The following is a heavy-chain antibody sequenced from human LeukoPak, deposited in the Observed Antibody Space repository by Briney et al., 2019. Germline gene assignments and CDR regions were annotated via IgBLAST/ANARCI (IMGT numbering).Heavy chain of an antibody. CDR3: ARLRFLEWQYYFDY. D-gene: IGHD3-3*01. J-gene: IGHJ4*02. CDR2: IKQDGSEK. Sequence: GGSLRLSCAASGFTFSNYWMHWVRQAPGKGLEWVANIKQDGSEKYYVVSVKGRFTISRDNAKNSLYLQMNNLRAEDTAVYYCARLRFLEWQYYFDYWGQGTLVTVSS. V-gene: IGHV3-7*03. CDR1: GFTFSNYW.